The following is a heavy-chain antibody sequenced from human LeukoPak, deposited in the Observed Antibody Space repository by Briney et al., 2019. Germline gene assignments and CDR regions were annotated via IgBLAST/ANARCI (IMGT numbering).Heavy chain of an antibody. CDR1: GGSISGHY. V-gene: IGHV4-59*11. J-gene: IGHJ4*02. D-gene: IGHD2-2*01. CDR3: ARFSTSFDSGCSDASCYVHY. CDR2: IFSTEAT. Sequence: SETLSLTCTVSGGSISGHYWTWIRLPPGKGLELIGHIFSTEATHYNPSLRSRVTMSIDTSKNQFSLRLSSANVADTAVYYCARFSTSFDSGCSDASCYVHYWGQGTQVTVSS.